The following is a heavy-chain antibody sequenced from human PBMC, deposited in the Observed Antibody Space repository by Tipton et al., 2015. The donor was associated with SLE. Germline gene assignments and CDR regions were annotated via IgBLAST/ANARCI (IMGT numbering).Heavy chain of an antibody. CDR3: ARARNRFSPPFDD. CDR2: MYYSGST. V-gene: IGHV4-59*12. Sequence: TLSLTCTVSGGSITSYYWSWIRQPPGKGLEWIGYMYYSGSTNYNPSLKSRVTISIDTSKNQFSLNLSSVTAADTAVYYCARARNRFSPPFDDWGHGTLVTVSS. CDR1: GGSITSYY. D-gene: IGHD2/OR15-2a*01. J-gene: IGHJ4*01.